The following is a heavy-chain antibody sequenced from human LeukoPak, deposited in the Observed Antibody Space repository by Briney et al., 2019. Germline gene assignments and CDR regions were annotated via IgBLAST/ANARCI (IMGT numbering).Heavy chain of an antibody. CDR3: TRLVPYLDY. D-gene: IGHD2-2*01. J-gene: IGHJ4*02. CDR2: IRSKVYGETT. V-gene: IGHV3-49*04. CDR1: GFTFGDYA. Sequence: GGSLRLSCTASGFTFGDYAMSWARQAPGQGLEWLGFIRSKVYGETTEYAASVKGRFTVSRDDSNSLTYLQMNSLQTEDTAVYYCTRLVPYLDYWGQGTLVTVSS.